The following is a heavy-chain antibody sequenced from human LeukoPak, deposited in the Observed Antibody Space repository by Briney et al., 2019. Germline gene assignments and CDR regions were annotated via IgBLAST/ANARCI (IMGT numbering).Heavy chain of an antibody. CDR3: ANQPETYYYDSSGYWKFDS. CDR1: GFIFSSYG. J-gene: IGHJ4*02. V-gene: IGHV3-30*02. CDR2: IRYDGSNK. D-gene: IGHD3-22*01. Sequence: GGSLRLSCAASGFIFSSYGMHWVRQAPGKGLEWVAFIRYDGSNKYYADSVKGRFTISRDNSKNTLYLQMNSLRPEDTAVYYCANQPETYYYDSSGYWKFDSWGQGTLVTVSS.